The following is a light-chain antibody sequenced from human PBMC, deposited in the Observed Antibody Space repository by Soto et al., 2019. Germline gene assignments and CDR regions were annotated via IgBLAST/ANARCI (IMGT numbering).Light chain of an antibody. CDR2: SAT. V-gene: IGKV1-12*01. CDR3: QQANSFPMT. Sequence: IQMTQAPSSVSASVGDRVTITCRAGPNIGKYLAWYQPKPGKAPKLLIHSATILQGGVPSRFNGSGSGTQFTLTINSLQPEDSATYYCQQANSFPMTFGQGTRLEIK. CDR1: PNIGKY. J-gene: IGKJ5*01.